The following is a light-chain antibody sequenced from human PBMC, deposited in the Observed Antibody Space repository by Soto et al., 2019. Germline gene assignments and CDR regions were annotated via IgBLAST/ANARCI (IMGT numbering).Light chain of an antibody. CDR2: DAS. V-gene: IGKV3-11*01. CDR3: HQRGNWPPT. J-gene: IGKJ3*01. CDR1: QSIGSF. Sequence: EIVLTQSPATLSLSPGERATLSCRASQSIGSFLAWYQQKPGQPPRLLIYDASNRAAGIPGRFSGSGSGTDFTLTISSLEPEDFAFYYWHQRGNWPPTFGPGTKVNIK.